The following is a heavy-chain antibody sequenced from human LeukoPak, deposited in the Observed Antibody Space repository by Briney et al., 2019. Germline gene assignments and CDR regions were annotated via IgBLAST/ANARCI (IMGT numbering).Heavy chain of an antibody. CDR2: IYSGGST. CDR3: VRVGYSYGYGDWNHFDY. D-gene: IGHD5-18*01. Sequence: GGSLRLSCAASGFTFTDYWMTWVRQAPGKGLEWVSIIYSGGSTYYAGSVKGRFTISRDNSKNTLYLQMNSLRAEDTAVYFCVRVGYSYGYGDWNHFDYWGQGTLVTVSS. J-gene: IGHJ4*02. CDR1: GFTFTDYW. V-gene: IGHV3-66*02.